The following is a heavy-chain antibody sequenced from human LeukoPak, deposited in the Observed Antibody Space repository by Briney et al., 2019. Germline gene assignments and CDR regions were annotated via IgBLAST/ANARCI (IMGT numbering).Heavy chain of an antibody. Sequence: GGSLRLSCAASGFTFDDYAMYWVRQAPGKGLEWVSGVTWNSASIDYAASVKGRFTVSRDNARNSLYLQMNSLRSEDTALYYCARGRSLKQWMVRSGAEYFDYWGQGALVTVSS. J-gene: IGHJ4*02. CDR2: VTWNSASI. CDR1: GFTFDDYA. V-gene: IGHV3-9*01. D-gene: IGHD6-19*01. CDR3: ARGRSLKQWMVRSGAEYFDY.